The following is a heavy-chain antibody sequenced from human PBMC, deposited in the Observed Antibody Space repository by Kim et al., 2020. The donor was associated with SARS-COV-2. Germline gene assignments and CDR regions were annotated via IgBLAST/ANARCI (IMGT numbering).Heavy chain of an antibody. CDR1: GFTFNTDA. D-gene: IGHD2-15*01. CDR2: ISYNGGAT. J-gene: IGHJ4*02. CDR3: ARSVASTQAY. Sequence: GGSLRLSCAASGFTFNTDAMTWVRQTPGKGLEWVSLISYNGGATFYADSVKGRFTISRDNSRNTVYLQMSSLRDDDTAVYYCARSVASTQAYWGQGTLFT. V-gene: IGHV3-23*01.